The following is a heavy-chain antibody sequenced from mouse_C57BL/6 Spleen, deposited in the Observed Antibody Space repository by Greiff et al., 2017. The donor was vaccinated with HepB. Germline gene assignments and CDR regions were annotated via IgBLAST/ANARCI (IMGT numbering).Heavy chain of an antibody. Sequence: VQRVESGPELVKPGASVKISCKASGYAFSSSWMNWVKQRPGKGLEWIGRIYPGDGDTNYNGKFKGKATLTADKSSSTAYMQLSSLTSEVSAVYFCARTIYFDYWGQGTTLTVSS. CDR3: ARTIYFDY. CDR2: IYPGDGDT. V-gene: IGHV1-82*01. CDR1: GYAFSSSW. D-gene: IGHD1-1*02. J-gene: IGHJ2*01.